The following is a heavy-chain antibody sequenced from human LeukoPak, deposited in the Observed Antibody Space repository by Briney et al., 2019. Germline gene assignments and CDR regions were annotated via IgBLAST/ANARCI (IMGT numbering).Heavy chain of an antibody. Sequence: GGSLRLSCAASGFIFDDYAMHWVRQAPGKGLEWVSGISWNSGSIGYADSVKGRFTISRDNAKNSLYLQMNSLRAEDTAVYYCARANSSTNRPTLDYRGQGTLVTVSS. J-gene: IGHJ4*02. V-gene: IGHV3-9*01. CDR2: ISWNSGSI. CDR3: ARANSSTNRPTLDY. D-gene: IGHD2-2*01. CDR1: GFIFDDYA.